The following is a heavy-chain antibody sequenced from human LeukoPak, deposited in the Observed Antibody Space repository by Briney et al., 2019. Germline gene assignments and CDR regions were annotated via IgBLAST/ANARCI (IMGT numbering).Heavy chain of an antibody. J-gene: IGHJ4*02. CDR1: GASFSSVDQY. D-gene: IGHD3-22*01. Sequence: PSETLSLTCTVSGASFSSVDQYWNWIRQSPGKGLEWIGSLHPSGNLYNNPSLESRVTMSVDTSKNQFSLNLNSVTAADTAVYFCSRGLDSRKLGYWGQGTLVTVSS. V-gene: IGHV4-31*03. CDR2: LHPSGNL. CDR3: SRGLDSRKLGY.